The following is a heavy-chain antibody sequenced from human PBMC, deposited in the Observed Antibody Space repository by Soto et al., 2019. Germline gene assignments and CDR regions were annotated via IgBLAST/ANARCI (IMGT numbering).Heavy chain of an antibody. V-gene: IGHV3-23*01. CDR2: ISGSGGST. Sequence: LRLSCAASGFTFSSYAMSCVRQAPGKGLEWVSAISGSGGSTYYADSVKGRFTISRDNSKNTLYLQMNSLRAEDTAVYYCAKDSGYDYVPSFDYWGQGTLVTVSS. CDR1: GFTFSSYA. D-gene: IGHD5-12*01. CDR3: AKDSGYDYVPSFDY. J-gene: IGHJ4*02.